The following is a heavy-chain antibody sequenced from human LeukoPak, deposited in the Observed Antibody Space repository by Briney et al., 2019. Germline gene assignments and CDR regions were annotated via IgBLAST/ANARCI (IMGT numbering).Heavy chain of an antibody. CDR1: GGSISSYY. V-gene: IGHV4-59*01. CDR3: ARGPRGDFDY. Sequence: SETLSLTCTVSGGSISSYYWSWIRQPPGKGLEWIGYIYYSGSTNYNPSPKSRVTISVGTSKNQFSLKLSSVTAADTAVYYCARGPRGDFDYWGQGTLVTVSS. CDR2: IYYSGST. D-gene: IGHD3-16*01. J-gene: IGHJ4*02.